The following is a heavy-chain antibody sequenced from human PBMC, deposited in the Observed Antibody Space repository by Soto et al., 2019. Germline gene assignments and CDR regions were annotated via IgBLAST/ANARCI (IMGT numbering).Heavy chain of an antibody. CDR2: IHGGDSNT. D-gene: IGHD6-19*01. J-gene: IGHJ4*02. CDR1: GYIFTSYW. Sequence: GESLKISCKGSGYIFTSYWIGWVRQMPGKGLEWMGIIHGGDSNTRYSPSFEGQVTISTDKSISTAYLQWSSLKASDTAMYYCARRGTYSSGWDYWGQGXLVTVYS. V-gene: IGHV5-51*01. CDR3: ARRGTYSSGWDY.